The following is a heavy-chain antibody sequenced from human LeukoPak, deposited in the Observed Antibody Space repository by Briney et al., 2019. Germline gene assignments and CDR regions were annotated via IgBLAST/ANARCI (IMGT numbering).Heavy chain of an antibody. V-gene: IGHV3-48*03. CDR1: GFTFSSYE. D-gene: IGHD7-27*01. CDR2: ISSSGSTI. J-gene: IGHJ5*02. CDR3: ARDWGYNWFDL. Sequence: GGSLRLSCAASGFTFSSYEMNWVRQAPGKGLEWVSYISSSGSTIYYADSVKGRFTISRDNAKNSLYLQMNSLRAEDTAVYYCARDWGYNWFDLWGQGTLVTVSS.